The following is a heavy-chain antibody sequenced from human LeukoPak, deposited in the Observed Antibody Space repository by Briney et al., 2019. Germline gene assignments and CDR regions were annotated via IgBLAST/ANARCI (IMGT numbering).Heavy chain of an antibody. D-gene: IGHD1-26*01. Sequence: GGSLRLSCAASGFTFSSYEMNWVRQAPGKGLEWVSYISSSGSTIYYADSVKGRFTISRDNAKNSLYLQMNSLRAEDTAVYYCARGVGATTNDAFDIWGQGTMVTVSS. J-gene: IGHJ3*02. CDR3: ARGVGATTNDAFDI. CDR2: ISSSGSTI. V-gene: IGHV3-48*03. CDR1: GFTFSSYE.